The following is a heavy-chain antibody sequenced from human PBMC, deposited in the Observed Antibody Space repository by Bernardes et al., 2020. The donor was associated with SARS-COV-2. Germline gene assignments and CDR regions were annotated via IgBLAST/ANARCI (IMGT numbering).Heavy chain of an antibody. CDR3: AREGNYYGSGETDY. D-gene: IGHD3-10*01. J-gene: IGHJ4*02. V-gene: IGHV3-48*01. Sequence: GGSLRLSCAASGFTFSSYSMNWVRQAPGKGLEWVSYISSSSSTIYYADSVKGRFTISRDNAKNSLYLQMNSLRAEDTAVYYCAREGNYYGSGETDYWGQGTLVTVSS. CDR2: ISSSSSTI. CDR1: GFTFSSYS.